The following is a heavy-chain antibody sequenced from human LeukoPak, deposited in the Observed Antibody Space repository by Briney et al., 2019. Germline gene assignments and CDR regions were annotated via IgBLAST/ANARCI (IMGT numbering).Heavy chain of an antibody. J-gene: IGHJ4*02. Sequence: GGSLRLSCAASGFTFSSYGMHWVRQAPGKGLEWVAVIWYDGSNKYYADSVKGRFTISRDNSKNTLYLQMNSLRAEDTAVYYCARDIVGERGDYWGQGTLVTVSS. CDR2: IWYDGSNK. CDR3: ARDIVGERGDY. CDR1: GFTFSSYG. D-gene: IGHD3-16*02. V-gene: IGHV3-33*01.